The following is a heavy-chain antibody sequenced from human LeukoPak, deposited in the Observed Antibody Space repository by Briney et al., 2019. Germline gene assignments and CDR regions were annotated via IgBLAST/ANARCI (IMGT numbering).Heavy chain of an antibody. CDR1: GGSISSYY. CDR3: ARVRSPGIAAAGPFDY. Sequence: PSETLSLTCTVSGGSISSYYWSWIRQPPGKGLEWIGYIYYSGSTNYNPSLKSRVTISVDPSKNQFSLKLSSVTAADTAVYYCARVRSPGIAAAGPFDYWGQGTLVTVSS. CDR2: IYYSGST. D-gene: IGHD6-13*01. V-gene: IGHV4-59*01. J-gene: IGHJ4*02.